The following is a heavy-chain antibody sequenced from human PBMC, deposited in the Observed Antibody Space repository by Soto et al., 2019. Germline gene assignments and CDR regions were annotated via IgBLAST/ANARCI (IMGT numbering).Heavy chain of an antibody. CDR2: ISYDGSNK. CDR3: AKDLALLYSSSSLGYYYGMDV. V-gene: IGHV3-30*18. CDR1: GFTFSSYG. Sequence: QVQLVESGGGVVQPGRSLRLSCAASGFTFSSYGMHWDRQAPGKGLEWVAVISYDGSNKYYADSVKGRFTISRDNSKNTLYLQMNSLRAEDTAVYYCAKDLALLYSSSSLGYYYGMDVWGQGTTVTVSS. J-gene: IGHJ6*02. D-gene: IGHD6-6*01.